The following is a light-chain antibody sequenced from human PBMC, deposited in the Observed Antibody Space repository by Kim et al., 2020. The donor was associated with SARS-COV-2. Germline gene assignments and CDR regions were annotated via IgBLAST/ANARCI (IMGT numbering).Light chain of an antibody. CDR1: NIANKN. V-gene: IGLV3-21*04. CDR2: YDK. Sequence: APGKTARITCGGANIANKNVHWYQQKPGQAPVLVMYYDKDRPSGIPERFSGANSGNTATLTIARVKAGDEAGYYCQVWDSSTDHVIFGGGTQLTVL. CDR3: QVWDSSTDHVI. J-gene: IGLJ2*01.